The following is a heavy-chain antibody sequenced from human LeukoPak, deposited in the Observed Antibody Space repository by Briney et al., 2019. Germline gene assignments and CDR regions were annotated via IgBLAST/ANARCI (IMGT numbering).Heavy chain of an antibody. D-gene: IGHD6-13*01. J-gene: IGHJ1*01. CDR2: ISGSGDRT. CDR1: GFSFSNYD. CDR3: AKDIRSSWYYFQD. Sequence: PGGSLRLSCAASGFSFSNYDMTWVRQAPGKGLEWVSTISGSGDRTYYADSVKGRFTISRDNSKNTLYVQMNSLRAEDTAVYYCAKDIRSSWYYFQDWGQGTLVTVSS. V-gene: IGHV3-23*01.